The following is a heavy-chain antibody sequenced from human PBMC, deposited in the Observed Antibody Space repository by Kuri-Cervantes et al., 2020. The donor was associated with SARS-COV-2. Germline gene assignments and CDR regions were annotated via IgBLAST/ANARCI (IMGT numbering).Heavy chain of an antibody. J-gene: IGHJ5*02. CDR2: INHSGST. CDR1: GASFIGYH. V-gene: IGHV4-34*01. Sequence: SEPLSPTFAVFGASFIGYHWSWIRQPPGKGREWIGEINHSGSTNYNPSLKSRVTMLVDTSKNQFSLKLSSVTAADTAVYYCVKGGERITNSGVVIANWFDPWGQGTLVTVSS. CDR3: VKGGERITNSGVVIANWFDP. D-gene: IGHD3-3*01.